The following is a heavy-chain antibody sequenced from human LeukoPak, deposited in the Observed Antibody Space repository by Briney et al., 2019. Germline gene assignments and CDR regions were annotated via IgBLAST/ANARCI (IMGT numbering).Heavy chain of an antibody. CDR1: GFTFSSYW. Sequence: GGSLRLSCAASGFTFSSYWMSWVRQAPGKGLEWVANIKQDGSEKYYVDSVKGRFTISRDNAKNSLYLQMNSLRAEDTAVYYCARDLVVVVADTSFNWFDPWGQGTLVTVSS. D-gene: IGHD2-15*01. CDR3: ARDLVVVVADTSFNWFDP. J-gene: IGHJ5*02. CDR2: IKQDGSEK. V-gene: IGHV3-7*01.